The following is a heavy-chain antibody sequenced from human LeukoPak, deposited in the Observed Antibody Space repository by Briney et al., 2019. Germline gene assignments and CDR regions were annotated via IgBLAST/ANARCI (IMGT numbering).Heavy chain of an antibody. CDR2: ISAYNGNT. Sequence: ASVKVSRKASGYTFTSYGISWVRQAPGQGLEWMGWISAYNGNTNYAQKLQGRVTMTTDTSTSTAYMELRSLRSDDTAVYYCTRVGVLRYFDWLSLNYYYYYMDVWGKGTTVTVSS. J-gene: IGHJ6*03. CDR1: GYTFTSYG. V-gene: IGHV1-18*01. D-gene: IGHD3-9*01. CDR3: TRVGVLRYFDWLSLNYYYYYMDV.